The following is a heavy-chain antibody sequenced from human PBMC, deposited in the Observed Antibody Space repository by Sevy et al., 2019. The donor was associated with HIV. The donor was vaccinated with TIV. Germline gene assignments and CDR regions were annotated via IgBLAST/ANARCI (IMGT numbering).Heavy chain of an antibody. CDR3: AKNRPPGGSYFSRHAMDV. Sequence: GGSLRLSCAASGFTFSAYDMHWVRQAPGKGLEWVAIISSDGSYRYYADSVRGRFSMSKDNSKNTMYLQIRALSIEDTAVYYWAKNRPPGGSYFSRHAMDVWGRGTTVTVSS. CDR2: ISSDGSYR. J-gene: IGHJ6*02. D-gene: IGHD3-16*01. V-gene: IGHV3-30*18. CDR1: GFTFSAYD.